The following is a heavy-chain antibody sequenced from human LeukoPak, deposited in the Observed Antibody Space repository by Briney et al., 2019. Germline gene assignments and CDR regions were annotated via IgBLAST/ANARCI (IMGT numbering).Heavy chain of an antibody. J-gene: IGHJ4*02. CDR3: ARADCGGDCYPSTYFDY. CDR2: INPSGGCT. D-gene: IGHD2-21*01. V-gene: IGHV1-46*01. Sequence: ASVKVSCKASGYTFTSYYMHWVRQAPGQGLEWMGIINPSGGCTSYAQKFQGRVTMTRDTSTSTVYMELSSLRSEDTAVYYCARADCGGDCYPSTYFDYWGQGTLVTVSS. CDR1: GYTFTSYY.